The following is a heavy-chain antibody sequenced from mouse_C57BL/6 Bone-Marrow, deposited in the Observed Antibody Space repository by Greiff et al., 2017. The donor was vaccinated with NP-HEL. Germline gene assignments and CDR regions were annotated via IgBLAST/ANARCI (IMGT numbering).Heavy chain of an antibody. CDR2: IDPENGDT. J-gene: IGHJ2*01. CDR3: TTTTVYYFDY. Sequence: VQLKQSGAELVRPGASVKLSCTASGFNIKDDYMHWVKQRPEQGLEWIGWIDPENGDTEYASKFQGKVTITADTSSNTLYLQLSRLTSEDTAVCYCTTTTVYYFDYGGQGTTLTVSS. V-gene: IGHV14-4*01. D-gene: IGHD1-1*01. CDR1: GFNIKDDY.